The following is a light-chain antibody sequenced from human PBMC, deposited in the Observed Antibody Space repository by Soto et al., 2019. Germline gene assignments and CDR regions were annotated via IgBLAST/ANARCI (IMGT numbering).Light chain of an antibody. V-gene: IGKV1-9*01. CDR3: QQRSNWPRT. CDR1: QDISSY. CDR2: AAS. J-gene: IGKJ1*01. Sequence: IQMTQSPSSLSASVRDRFTIACQASQDISSYLQWYQQKPGKAPKLLIYAASTLYSGVPSRFSGSGSGTDFTLTISSLQPEDFEVYYCQQRSNWPRTFGQGTKVDIK.